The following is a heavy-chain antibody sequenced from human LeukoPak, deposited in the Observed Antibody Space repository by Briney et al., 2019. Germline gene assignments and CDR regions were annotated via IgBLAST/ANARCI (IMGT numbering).Heavy chain of an antibody. D-gene: IGHD4-17*01. CDR2: IYSAGNT. J-gene: IGHJ4*02. V-gene: IGHV3-53*01. Sequence: GGSLRLSCAASGFTVSSIYMSWVRQAPGKGLEWVSVIYSAGNTYYADSVKGRFPICRDYSKNMLYVQMNRLRAADTAVYYCASGGYGDYVLNYWGQGTLVTVSS. CDR3: ASGGYGDYVLNY. CDR1: GFTVSSIY.